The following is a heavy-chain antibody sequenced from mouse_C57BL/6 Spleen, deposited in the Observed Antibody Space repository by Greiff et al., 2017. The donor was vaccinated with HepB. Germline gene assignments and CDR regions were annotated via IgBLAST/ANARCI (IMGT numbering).Heavy chain of an antibody. D-gene: IGHD1-1*01. CDR2: IRNKANGYTT. V-gene: IGHV7-3*01. CDR1: GFTFTDYY. Sequence: EVQLKESGGGLVQPGGSLSLSCAASGFTFTDYYMSWVRQPPGKALEWLGFIRNKANGYTTEYSASVKGRFTISRDNSQSILYLQMNALRAEDSATYYCARYGSSPYYAMDYWGQGTSVTVSS. J-gene: IGHJ4*01. CDR3: ARYGSSPYYAMDY.